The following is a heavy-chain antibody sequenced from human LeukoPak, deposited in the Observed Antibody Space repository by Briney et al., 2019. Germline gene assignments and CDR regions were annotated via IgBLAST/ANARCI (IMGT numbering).Heavy chain of an antibody. D-gene: IGHD5-18*01. CDR2: IFQGGGEI. CDR3: ATYRQVMLPFES. CDR1: GFTFNTFA. J-gene: IGHJ4*02. Sequence: PGGSLRLSCVASGFTFNTFAMIRVRQPPGKGLEWVSSIFQGGGEIHYADSVRGRFTISRDNSKNTLFLQMNSLRAEDTAIYYCATYRQVMLPFESWGRGTLVTVSS. V-gene: IGHV3-23*01.